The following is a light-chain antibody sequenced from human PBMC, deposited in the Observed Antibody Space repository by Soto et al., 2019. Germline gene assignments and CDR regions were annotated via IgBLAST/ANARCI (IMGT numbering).Light chain of an antibody. Sequence: DIEMTQSPGSLAVSLGERATINCKTSQNILYSSNNKNYLAWYQQKPGQPPKLLIYWASSREFGVPDRFSGSGSGTDFTLTITSLQAEDVAVHFCQQYYDTPFTFGQGTKLEIK. CDR3: QQYYDTPFT. V-gene: IGKV4-1*01. CDR1: QNILYSSNNKNY. CDR2: WAS. J-gene: IGKJ2*01.